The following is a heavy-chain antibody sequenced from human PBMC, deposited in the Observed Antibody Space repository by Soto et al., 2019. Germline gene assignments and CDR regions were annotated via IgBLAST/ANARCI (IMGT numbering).Heavy chain of an antibody. V-gene: IGHV5-51*01. J-gene: IGHJ6*02. CDR2: IYPGDSDT. CDR3: ALNEIRWANYYGMDA. D-gene: IGHD1-1*01. Sequence: HXESLKVSWQCSGDSFTSYLIGLVLQMPGKGLEWMGIIYPGDSDTRYSPSFQGQVTISADKSISTAYLQWSSLKASDTAMHYCALNEIRWANYYGMDAWGQGTTVTVSS. CDR1: GDSFTSYL.